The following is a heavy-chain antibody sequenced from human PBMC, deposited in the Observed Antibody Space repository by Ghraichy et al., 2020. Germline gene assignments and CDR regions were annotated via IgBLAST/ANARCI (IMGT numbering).Heavy chain of an antibody. V-gene: IGHV4-34*01. CDR3: ARRARYCSSTSCYYYFDY. CDR1: GGSFSGYY. Sequence: SETLSLTCAVYGGSFSGYYWSWIRQPPGKGLEWIGEINHSGSTNYNPSLKSRVTISVDTSKNQFSLKLSSVTAADTAVYYCARRARYCSSTSCYYYFDYWGQGTLVTVSS. D-gene: IGHD2-2*01. CDR2: INHSGST. J-gene: IGHJ4*02.